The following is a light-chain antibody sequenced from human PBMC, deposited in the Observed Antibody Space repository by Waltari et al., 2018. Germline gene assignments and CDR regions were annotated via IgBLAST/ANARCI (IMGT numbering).Light chain of an antibody. CDR2: EIS. CDR1: QSLGHIDGNTY. V-gene: IGKV2-24*01. Sequence: EIVMTQTPLSLPVTLGQPASISCRSSQSLGHIDGNTYLHWLHQRPGQPPRLLLYEISKRVSGVPDRVSGSGAGTDFTLEITRVEPDDVGIYYCSQTSQFPLTFGQGTRVEIK. CDR3: SQTSQFPLT. J-gene: IGKJ1*01.